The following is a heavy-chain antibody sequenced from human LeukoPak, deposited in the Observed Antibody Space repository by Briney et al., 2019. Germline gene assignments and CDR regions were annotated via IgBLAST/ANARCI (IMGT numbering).Heavy chain of an antibody. D-gene: IGHD6-13*01. CDR2: IYSGGST. CDR1: GFTVSNNY. CDR3: ARGYRSNIGWFNFVY. Sequence: GRSLRLSCAASGFTVSNNYMSWVRQAPGKGLEWVSVIYSGGSTYYADSVKGRSTISRDSSRNTVYLQMNSLRAEDTAVYYCARGYRSNIGWFNFVYWGQGTQVTVSS. J-gene: IGHJ4*02. V-gene: IGHV3-53*01.